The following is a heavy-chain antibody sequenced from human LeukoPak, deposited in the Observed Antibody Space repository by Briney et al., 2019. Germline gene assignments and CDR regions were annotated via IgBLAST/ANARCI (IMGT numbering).Heavy chain of an antibody. CDR3: ARDRPGIAVAGDALDI. CDR1: GGSFSGYY. J-gene: IGHJ3*02. D-gene: IGHD6-19*01. V-gene: IGHV4-59*01. Sequence: SETLSLTCAVYGGSFSGYYWSWIRQSPGKGLEWIGYMYNKGSTNYNPSLKSRVTISVDTSKNQFSLKVRSVTAADTAVYYCARDRPGIAVAGDALDIWGQGTMVTISS. CDR2: MYNKGST.